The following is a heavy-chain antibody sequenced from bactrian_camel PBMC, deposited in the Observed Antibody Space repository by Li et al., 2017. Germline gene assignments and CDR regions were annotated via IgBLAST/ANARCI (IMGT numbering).Heavy chain of an antibody. CDR2: IYMDGSRT. J-gene: IGHJ6*01. D-gene: IGHD6*01. CDR3: ARHQDGSWHTPGA. V-gene: IGHV3-2*01. Sequence: HVQLVESGGGLVQPGESLRLSCAASGITFSNYYMSWARQAPGKGLEWVSSIYMDGSRTYYADSVKGRLTISRDNAKNTVYLQIHSPKPEDTAAYYCARHQDGSWHTPGAWGRGTQVTVS. CDR1: GITFSNYY.